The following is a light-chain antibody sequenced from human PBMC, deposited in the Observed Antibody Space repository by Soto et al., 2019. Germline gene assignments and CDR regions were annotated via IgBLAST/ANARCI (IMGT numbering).Light chain of an antibody. V-gene: IGKV1-5*03. CDR1: QSISSW. CDR2: KAS. J-gene: IGKJ2*03. Sequence: DVQMTQSPSTLSASVGDRVTITCRASQSISSWLAWYQQKPGKAPNLLIYKASTLGSGVPSRFSGGGYGTEFTLTISSLKADDFATYYCQHHGSSSPYSFGQGTKLEIK. CDR3: QHHGSSSPYS.